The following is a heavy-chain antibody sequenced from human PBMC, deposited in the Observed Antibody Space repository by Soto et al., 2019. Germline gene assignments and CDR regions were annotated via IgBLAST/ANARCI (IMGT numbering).Heavy chain of an antibody. CDR1: GFTFSGSA. D-gene: IGHD6-25*01. CDR3: ANGRRGIAAPPTMDV. V-gene: IGHV3-73*01. CDR2: IRSKGNNYAT. J-gene: IGHJ6*02. Sequence: GGSLRLSCAASGFTFSGSAMHWVRQASGKGLEWVGRIRSKGNNYATAYGASLKGRFTISRDDSKNTLYLQMNSLRAEDTAVYYCANGRRGIAAPPTMDVWGQGTTVTVSS.